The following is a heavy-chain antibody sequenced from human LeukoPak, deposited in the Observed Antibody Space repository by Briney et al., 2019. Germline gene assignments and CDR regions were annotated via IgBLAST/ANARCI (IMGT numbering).Heavy chain of an antibody. V-gene: IGHV3-33*06. J-gene: IGHJ4*02. CDR2: IWNDGSNK. CDR3: AKDAQRGFDYSNSLEY. D-gene: IGHD4-11*01. CDR1: GFTFSHYG. Sequence: GRSLRLSCAASGFTFSHYGMHWVRQAPGRGLEWVAVIWNDGSNKYYADSLKGGFTISRDNSQNTVDLHMNSLRAEDTAVYYCAKDAQRGFDYSNSLEYWGQGTLVSVSS.